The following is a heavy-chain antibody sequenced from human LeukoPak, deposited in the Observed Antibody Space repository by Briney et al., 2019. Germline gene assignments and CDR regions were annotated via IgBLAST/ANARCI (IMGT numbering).Heavy chain of an antibody. Sequence: SQTLSLTCAISGDSVSSNSAGWNWIRQSPSRGPEWLGRTYYRSKWYNDYALSVKGRITINPDTSKNQFSLQLNSVTPEDTAVYYCTRGGGALNYWGQGILVTVSS. CDR2: TYYRSKWYN. CDR3: TRGGGALNY. J-gene: IGHJ4*02. CDR1: GDSVSSNSAG. D-gene: IGHD3-16*01. V-gene: IGHV6-1*01.